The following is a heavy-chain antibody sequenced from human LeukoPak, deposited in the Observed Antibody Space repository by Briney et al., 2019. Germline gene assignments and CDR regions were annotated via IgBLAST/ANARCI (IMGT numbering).Heavy chain of an antibody. CDR3: ARAPGSRSRFDY. V-gene: IGHV4-61*01. CDR2: IYYSGST. J-gene: IGHJ4*02. Sequence: SETLSLTCTVSGYSISSGYYWSWIRQPPGKGLEWIGYIYYSGSTNYNPSLKSRVTISVDTSKNQFSLKLSSVTAADTAVYYCARAPGSRSRFDYWGQGTLVTVSS. D-gene: IGHD2-15*01. CDR1: GYSISSGYY.